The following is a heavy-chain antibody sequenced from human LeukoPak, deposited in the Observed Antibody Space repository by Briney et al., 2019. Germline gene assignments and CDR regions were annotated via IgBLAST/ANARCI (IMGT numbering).Heavy chain of an antibody. Sequence: SETLSLTCTVSGGSISSYYWSWIWQPAGKGLEWIGRIYTSGSTNYNPSLKSRVTMSVDTSKSQFSLNLMSVTAADTAVYYCTRDTGTTGEVKFDPWGQGTLVTVSS. CDR3: TRDTGTTGEVKFDP. V-gene: IGHV4-4*07. J-gene: IGHJ5*02. D-gene: IGHD4-17*01. CDR2: IYTSGST. CDR1: GGSISSYY.